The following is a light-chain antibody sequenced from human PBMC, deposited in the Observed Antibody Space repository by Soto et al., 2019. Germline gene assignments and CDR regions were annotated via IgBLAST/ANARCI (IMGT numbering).Light chain of an antibody. V-gene: IGKV3-15*01. J-gene: IGKJ4*01. Sequence: EIVMTQSPATLSVSPGDRATRAFMASQRLSSNLAWYQQKPGQAPRLLIYGVSTRATGVPARFSGSGSGTEFTLTISSLQSEDSAVYYCQQYKNWLALTFGGGTKVDIK. CDR2: GVS. CDR3: QQYKNWLALT. CDR1: QRLSSN.